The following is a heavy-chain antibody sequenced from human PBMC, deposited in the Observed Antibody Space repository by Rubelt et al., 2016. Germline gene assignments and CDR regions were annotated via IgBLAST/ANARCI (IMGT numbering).Heavy chain of an antibody. D-gene: IGHD2-15*01. J-gene: IGHJ4*02. CDR2: FSYSGST. Sequence: QLQLQESGPGLVKPSETLSLICTVSGGSISSSNYYWGWIRQPPGKGLEWIGSFSYSGSTYSNPSLKSRVTISVDMSKNQISLNVNFVTAADTVVYYCARYRGCSAGRCYLDCWGQGTLVTVSS. CDR1: GGSISSSNYY. V-gene: IGHV4-39*07. CDR3: ARYRGCSAGRCYLDC.